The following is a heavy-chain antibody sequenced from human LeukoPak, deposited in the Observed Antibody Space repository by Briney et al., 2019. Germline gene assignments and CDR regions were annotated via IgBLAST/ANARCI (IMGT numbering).Heavy chain of an antibody. D-gene: IGHD3-10*01. Sequence: GASVKVSCKASGYTFTSYDINWVRQATGQGLEWMGWMNPNSGNTGYAQKFQGRVTITRNTSISTAYMELSSLRSEDTAVYYCARSLWFGELPFDYWGQGTLVTVSS. V-gene: IGHV1-8*03. CDR3: ARSLWFGELPFDY. CDR2: MNPNSGNT. CDR1: GYTFTSYD. J-gene: IGHJ4*01.